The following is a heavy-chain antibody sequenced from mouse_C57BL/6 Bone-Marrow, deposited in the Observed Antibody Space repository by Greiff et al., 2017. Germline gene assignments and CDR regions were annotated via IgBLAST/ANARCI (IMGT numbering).Heavy chain of an antibody. CDR3: ARYPHYYGSSWFAY. D-gene: IGHD1-1*01. J-gene: IGHJ3*01. CDR1: GYTFTDYY. CDR2: IYPGSGNT. V-gene: IGHV1-76*01. Sequence: QVQLQQSGAELVRPGASVKLSCKASGYTFTDYYINWVKQRPGQGLEWIARIYPGSGNTYYNEKFKGKATLTAEKSSSTAYMQLRSLTSEDSAVYFCARYPHYYGSSWFAYWGQGTLVTVSA.